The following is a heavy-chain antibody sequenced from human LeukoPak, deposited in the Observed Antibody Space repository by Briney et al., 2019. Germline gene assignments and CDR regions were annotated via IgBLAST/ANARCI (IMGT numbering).Heavy chain of an antibody. J-gene: IGHJ3*02. CDR3: ARGDSSSWYLGAFDI. D-gene: IGHD6-13*01. CDR1: GGSISSYY. V-gene: IGHV4-59*01. CDR2: IYYSGST. Sequence: SETLSLTCTVSGGSISSYYWSWIRQPPRKGLEWIGYIYYSGSTNYNPSLKSRVTISVDTSKNQFSLKLSSVTAADTAVYYCARGDSSSWYLGAFDIWGQGTMVTVSS.